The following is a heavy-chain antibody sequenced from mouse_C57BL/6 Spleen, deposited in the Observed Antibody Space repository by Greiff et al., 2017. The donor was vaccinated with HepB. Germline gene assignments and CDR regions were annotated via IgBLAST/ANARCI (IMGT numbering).Heavy chain of an antibody. Sequence: QVQLQQSGAELARPGASVKLSCKASGYTFTSYGISWVKQRTGQGLEWIGEIYPRSGNTYYNEKFKGKATLTADKSSSTAYMELRSLTSEDSAVYFCARTGSSGYWYFDVWGTGTTVTVSS. CDR1: GYTFTSYG. J-gene: IGHJ1*03. V-gene: IGHV1-81*01. CDR3: ARTGSSGYWYFDV. D-gene: IGHD3-2*02. CDR2: IYPRSGNT.